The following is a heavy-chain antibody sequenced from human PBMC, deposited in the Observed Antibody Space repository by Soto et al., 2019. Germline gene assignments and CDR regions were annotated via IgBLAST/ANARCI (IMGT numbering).Heavy chain of an antibody. V-gene: IGHV1-2*04. D-gene: IGHD2-8*01. CDR1: GYSFTDYH. CDR3: ARGDPTYCSNGVCSFFYKHDMDV. J-gene: IGHJ6*02. CDR2: INPKSGGT. Sequence: ASVKVSCKASGYSFTDYHIHWVRQAPGQGLEWLGRINPKSGGTSTAQKFQGWVTMTTDTSISTASMELTRLTSDDTAIYYCARGDPTYCSNGVCSFFYKHDMDVWG.